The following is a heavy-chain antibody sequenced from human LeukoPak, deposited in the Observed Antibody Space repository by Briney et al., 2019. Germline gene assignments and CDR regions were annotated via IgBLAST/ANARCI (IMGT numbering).Heavy chain of an antibody. D-gene: IGHD6-13*01. CDR3: TIGGASGSLAH. Sequence: SETLSLTCTVSGASISSGSYYWSWIRQPAGKALEWIGRTYTSGDTNYNPSLKSRASVSVDTSKNQFYLSLRYVTAANTAVYYCTIGGASGSLAHWGPGTLVTVSS. CDR2: TYTSGDT. CDR1: GASISSGSYY. V-gene: IGHV4-61*02. J-gene: IGHJ4*02.